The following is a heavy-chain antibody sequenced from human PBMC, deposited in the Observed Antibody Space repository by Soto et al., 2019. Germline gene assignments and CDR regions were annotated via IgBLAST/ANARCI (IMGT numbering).Heavy chain of an antibody. D-gene: IGHD3-10*01. J-gene: IGHJ4*02. V-gene: IGHV4-30-2*01. CDR1: GGSISSGGYS. CDR2: IYHSGST. CDR3: ARVLYMVRGVNPSYYFDY. Sequence: TLSLTCAVSGGSISSGGYSWSWIRQPPGKGLEWIGYIYHSGSTYYNPSLKSRVTISVDRSKNQFSLKLSSVTAADTAVYYCARVLYMVRGVNPSYYFDYWGQGTLVTSPQ.